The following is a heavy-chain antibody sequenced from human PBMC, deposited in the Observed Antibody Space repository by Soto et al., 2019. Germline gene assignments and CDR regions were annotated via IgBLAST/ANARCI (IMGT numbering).Heavy chain of an antibody. D-gene: IGHD6-19*01. CDR1: GFTFSSYA. CDR3: ARASSQQWLAHFDY. J-gene: IGHJ4*02. V-gene: IGHV3-30-3*01. CDR2: ISYDGSNK. Sequence: PGGSLRLSCAASGFTFSSYAMHWVRQAPGKGLEWVAVISYDGSNKYYADSVKGRFTISRDNSKNTLYLQMNSLRAEDTAVYYCARASSQQWLAHFDYWGQGTLVTVSS.